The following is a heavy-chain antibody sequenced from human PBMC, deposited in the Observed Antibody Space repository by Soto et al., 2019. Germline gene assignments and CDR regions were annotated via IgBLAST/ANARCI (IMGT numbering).Heavy chain of an antibody. D-gene: IGHD3-9*01. CDR1: SGSISSSNW. Sequence: QVQLQESGPGLVKPSGTLSLTCAVSSGSISSSNWWSWVRQPPGKGLEWIGEIYHSGSTNYNPSLKSRVPISVDKSKNQFSLKLSSVTAADTAVYYCARDSYDILTGYSYLDYWGQGTLVTVSS. CDR2: IYHSGST. V-gene: IGHV4-4*02. J-gene: IGHJ4*02. CDR3: ARDSYDILTGYSYLDY.